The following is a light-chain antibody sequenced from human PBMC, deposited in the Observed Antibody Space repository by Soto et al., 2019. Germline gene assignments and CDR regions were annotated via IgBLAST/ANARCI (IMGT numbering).Light chain of an antibody. CDR1: QTITTS. V-gene: IGKV1-5*03. CDR3: QQYDSYSLRT. Sequence: DIEMTQSPSTLSASVGDRVTITCRASQTITTSLAWYQQKPGKAPKLLIYKASSLESGVPSRFSGSGSGTEFTLTIISLQPYDFATYYCQQYDSYSLRTFGQGTRVEI. J-gene: IGKJ1*01. CDR2: KAS.